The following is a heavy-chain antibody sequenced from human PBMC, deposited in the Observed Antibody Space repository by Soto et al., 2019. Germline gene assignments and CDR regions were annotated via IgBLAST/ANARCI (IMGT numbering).Heavy chain of an antibody. V-gene: IGHV3-33*01. J-gene: IGHJ4*02. CDR1: GFTFSSYG. Sequence: PGGSLRLSCAASGFTFSSYGMHWVRQAPGKGLEWVAVIWYDGSNKYYADSVKGRFTISRDNSKNTLYLQMNSLRAEDTAVYYCASYDYGAGYFDYWGQGTLVTVSS. CDR2: IWYDGSNK. D-gene: IGHD4-17*01. CDR3: ASYDYGAGYFDY.